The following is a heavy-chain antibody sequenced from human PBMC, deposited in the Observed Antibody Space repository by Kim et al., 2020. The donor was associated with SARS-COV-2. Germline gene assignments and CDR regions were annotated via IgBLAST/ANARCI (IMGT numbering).Heavy chain of an antibody. Sequence: GGSLRLSCAASGFTFSSYAMSWVRQAPGKGLEWVSAISGSGGSTYYADSVKGRFTISRDNSKNTLYLQMNSLRAEDTAVYYCAKDAGDLYYDSSVYYFDYWGQGTLVTVSS. J-gene: IGHJ4*02. CDR3: AKDAGDLYYDSSVYYFDY. V-gene: IGHV3-23*01. CDR2: ISGSGGST. D-gene: IGHD3-22*01. CDR1: GFTFSSYA.